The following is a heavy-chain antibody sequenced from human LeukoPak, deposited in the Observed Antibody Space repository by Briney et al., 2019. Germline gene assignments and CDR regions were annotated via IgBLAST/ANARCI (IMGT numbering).Heavy chain of an antibody. J-gene: IGHJ3*02. CDR1: GYTITGYY. D-gene: IGHD3-10*01. V-gene: IGHV1-2*02. CDR3: ARGGAEKGYAFDI. CDR2: INPNSGGT. Sequence: ASVKVSCKASGYTITGYYMHWVRQAPGQGLEWMGWINPNSGGTNYAQKFQGRVTMTTDTSTSTAYMELRSLRSDDTAVYYCARGGAEKGYAFDIWGQGTMVTVSS.